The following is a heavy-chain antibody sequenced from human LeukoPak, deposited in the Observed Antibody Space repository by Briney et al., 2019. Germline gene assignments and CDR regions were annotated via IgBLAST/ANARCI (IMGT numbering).Heavy chain of an antibody. CDR1: GLTFSSYG. J-gene: IGHJ4*02. Sequence: GGSLRLSCAASGLTFSSYGMHWVRQAPGKGLEWVAFIRYDGTNKYYTDSVKGRFTISRDNSKSTLYLQMNSLRAEDTAVYFCAKDAHDALDYWGQGSLVTVSS. D-gene: IGHD2-8*01. CDR3: AKDAHDALDY. CDR2: IRYDGTNK. V-gene: IGHV3-30*02.